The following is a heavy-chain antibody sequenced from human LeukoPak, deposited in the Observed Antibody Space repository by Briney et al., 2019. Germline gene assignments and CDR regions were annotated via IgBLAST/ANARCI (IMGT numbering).Heavy chain of an antibody. V-gene: IGHV4-39*07. D-gene: IGHD5-18*01. Sequence: SETLSLTCSVSGGSISSGTYYWAWIRQPPGKGLDWICPIYHSGSTYYNPSLKSRVTISVDTSMNQFSLKLSSVTAADTAVYYCARKVRVTYYYYYMYVWGKGTTVTISS. CDR3: ARKVRVTYYYYYMYV. CDR2: IYHSGST. CDR1: GGSISSGTYY. J-gene: IGHJ6*03.